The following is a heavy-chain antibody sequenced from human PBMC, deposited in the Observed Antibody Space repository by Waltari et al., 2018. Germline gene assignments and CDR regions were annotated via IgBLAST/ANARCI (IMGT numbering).Heavy chain of an antibody. CDR1: GYSFDSYG. D-gene: IGHD6-13*01. V-gene: IGHV1-18*01. J-gene: IGHJ4*02. CDR2: VNPDNGDG. CDR3: ARESSVSWYGADY. Sequence: QVQLVQSGAEVKKPGASVKVSCKASGYSFDSYGISWVRQAPGQGLEWMGWVNPDNGDGNYAQKFQGRVTLTWDTSISTAYMELSSLTSDDTTVYYCARESSVSWYGADYWGQGTLVTVSS.